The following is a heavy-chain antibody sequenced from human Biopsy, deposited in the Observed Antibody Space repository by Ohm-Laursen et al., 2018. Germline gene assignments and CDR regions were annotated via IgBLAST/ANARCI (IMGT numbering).Heavy chain of an antibody. Sequence: GTLSPTCTVSGDSVSSGSFYWTWIRQPPGQGLEYIGYIYDRGSAANYNPSLESRVTMSVDMPKSQFSLKLSSVTAADTAIYYCARGMRSSGWPYFDSWGQGTLVTVSS. D-gene: IGHD6-19*01. CDR2: IYDRGSAA. CDR3: ARGMRSSGWPYFDS. CDR1: GDSVSSGSFY. V-gene: IGHV4-61*01. J-gene: IGHJ4*02.